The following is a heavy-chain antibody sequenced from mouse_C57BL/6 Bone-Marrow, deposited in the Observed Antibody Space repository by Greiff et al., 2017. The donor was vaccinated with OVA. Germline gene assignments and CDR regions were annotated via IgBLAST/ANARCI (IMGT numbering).Heavy chain of an antibody. CDR1: GYTFTSYW. D-gene: IGHD1-1*01. CDR3: ARALITTVVARNYAMDY. CDR2: IDPSDSYT. Sequence: QVQLQQPGAELVMPGASVKLSCKASGYTFTSYWMHWVKQRPGQGLEWIGEIDPSDSYTNYNQKFKGKSTLTVDKSSSTAYMQLSSLTSEDSAVYYCARALITTVVARNYAMDYWGQGTSVTVSS. J-gene: IGHJ4*01. V-gene: IGHV1-69*01.